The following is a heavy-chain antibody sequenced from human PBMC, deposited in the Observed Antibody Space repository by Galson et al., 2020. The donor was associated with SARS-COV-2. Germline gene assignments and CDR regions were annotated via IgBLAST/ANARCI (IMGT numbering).Heavy chain of an antibody. J-gene: IGHJ4*02. CDR1: GGSISSSSYY. CDR2: IYYSGST. V-gene: IGHV4-39*07. Sequence: ASETLSLTCTVSGGSISSSSYYWGWIRQPPGKGLEWIGSIYYSGSTYYNPSLKSRVTISVDTSKNQFSLKLSSVTAADTAVYYCAREGVLRYFDWLLYGVGIDYWGQGTLVTVSS. D-gene: IGHD3-9*01. CDR3: AREGVLRYFDWLLYGVGIDY.